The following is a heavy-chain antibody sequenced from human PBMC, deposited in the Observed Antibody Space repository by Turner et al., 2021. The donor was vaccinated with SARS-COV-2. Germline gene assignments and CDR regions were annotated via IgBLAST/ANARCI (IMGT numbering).Heavy chain of an antibody. V-gene: IGHV2-5*01. CDR2: IYWNGSK. CDR3: AHSEVSGLAEANVDY. D-gene: IGHD6-25*01. CDR1: GFAPSTSGVG. J-gene: IGHJ4*02. Sequence: QLSLQYSGPTLVKPTQTPTRTCTCSGFAPSTSGVGVGWIRQHRGKALEWLALIYWNGSKRYSTSLKSRLTITKDTSKNHVVLTLNNMDPVDTATYYCAHSEVSGLAEANVDYWGQGTLVTVSS.